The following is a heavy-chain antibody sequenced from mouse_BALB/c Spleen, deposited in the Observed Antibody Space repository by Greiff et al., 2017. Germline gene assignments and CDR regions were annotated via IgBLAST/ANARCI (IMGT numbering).Heavy chain of an antibody. D-gene: IGHD1-1*01. CDR2: IRNKANGYTT. CDR3: ARDRNYYGSSYSY. Sequence: EVKLVESGGGLVQPGGSLRLSCATSGFTFTDYYMSWVRQPPGKALEWLGFIRNKANGYTTEYSASVKGRFTISRDNSQSILYLQMNTLRAEDSATDYCARDRNYYGSSYSYWGQGTLVTVSA. V-gene: IGHV7-3*02. J-gene: IGHJ3*01. CDR1: GFTFTDYY.